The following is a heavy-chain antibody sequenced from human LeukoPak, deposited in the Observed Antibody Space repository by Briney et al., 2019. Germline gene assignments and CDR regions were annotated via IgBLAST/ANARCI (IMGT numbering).Heavy chain of an antibody. CDR2: INAGNGNT. J-gene: IGHJ6*04. CDR1: GYTFTSYA. Sequence: ASVKVSCKASGYTFTSYAMHWVRQAPGQRLEWMGWINAGNGNTKYSQKFQGRVTITRDTSASTAYMKLSSLRSEDTAVYYCARDGPNSGYGPYYYYGMDVWGKGTTVTVSS. V-gene: IGHV1-3*01. CDR3: ARDGPNSGYGPYYYYGMDV. D-gene: IGHD5-12*01.